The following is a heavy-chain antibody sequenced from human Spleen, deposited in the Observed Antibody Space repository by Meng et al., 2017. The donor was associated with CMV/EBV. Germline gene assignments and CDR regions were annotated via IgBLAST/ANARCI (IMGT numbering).Heavy chain of an antibody. CDR3: ARVGGSYDFWSGYYLKEYYYYYYGMDV. CDR2: IGYDGSNQ. Sequence: GESLKISCAASGFTFSSYGMHWVRQAPGKGLEWVTFIGYDGSNQYYADSVKGRFTISRDNAKNSLYLQMNSLRAEDTAVYYCARVGGSYDFWSGYYLKEYYYYYYGMDVWGQGTTVTVSS. J-gene: IGHJ6*02. D-gene: IGHD3-3*01. V-gene: IGHV3-30*02. CDR1: GFTFSSYG.